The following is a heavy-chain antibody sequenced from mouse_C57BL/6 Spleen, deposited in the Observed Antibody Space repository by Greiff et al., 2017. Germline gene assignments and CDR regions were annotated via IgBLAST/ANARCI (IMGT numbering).Heavy chain of an antibody. CDR1: GYTFTSYW. Sequence: QVHVKQPGAELVMPGASVKLSCKASGYTFTSYWMHWVKQRPGQGLEWIGEIDPSDSYTNYNQKFKGKSTLTVDKSSSTAYMQISSLTSEDSAVYYCASRFAYWGQGTLVTVSA. CDR3: ASRFAY. CDR2: IDPSDSYT. J-gene: IGHJ3*01. V-gene: IGHV1-69*01.